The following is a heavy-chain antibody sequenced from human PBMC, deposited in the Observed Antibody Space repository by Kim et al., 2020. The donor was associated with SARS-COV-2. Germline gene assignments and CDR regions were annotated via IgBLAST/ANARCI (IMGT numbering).Heavy chain of an antibody. J-gene: IGHJ1*01. CDR3: ASTVGWLDEYFQH. CDR2: IYYSGST. CDR1: GGSISSYY. D-gene: IGHD6-19*01. V-gene: IGHV4-59*01. Sequence: SETLSLTCTVSGGSISSYYWSWIRQPPGKGLEWIGYIYYSGSTNYNPSLKSRVTISVDTSKNQFSLKLSSVTAADTAVYYCASTVGWLDEYFQHWGQGTLVTVSS.